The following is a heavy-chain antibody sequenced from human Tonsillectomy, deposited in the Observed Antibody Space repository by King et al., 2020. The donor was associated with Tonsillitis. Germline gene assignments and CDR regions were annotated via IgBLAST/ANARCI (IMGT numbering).Heavy chain of an antibody. Sequence: VQLVESGGGLVQPGGSLRLSCAASGFTFSSYWMNWVRQAPGKGLEWGANIKQDGREKYYVDSVKGRFTISRDNAKNSLYLQMNSLRADDTAVYYCARTKGTGWSHWGQGTQVTVSS. J-gene: IGHJ4*02. CDR2: IKQDGREK. V-gene: IGHV3-7*04. D-gene: IGHD6-19*01. CDR1: GFTFSSYW. CDR3: ARTKGTGWSH.